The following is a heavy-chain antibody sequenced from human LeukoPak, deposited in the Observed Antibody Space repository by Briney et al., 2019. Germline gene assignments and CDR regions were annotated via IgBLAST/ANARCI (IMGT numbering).Heavy chain of an antibody. D-gene: IGHD2-15*01. CDR1: GGTFSSYT. CDR2: IIPILGIA. V-gene: IGHV1-69*02. Sequence: KVSCKASGGTFSSYTISWVRQAPGQGLEWMGRIIPILGIANYAQKFQGRVTITADKSTSTAYKELSSLRSEDTAVYYCARGYCSGGSCYLDYWGQGTLVTVSS. CDR3: ARGYCSGGSCYLDY. J-gene: IGHJ4*02.